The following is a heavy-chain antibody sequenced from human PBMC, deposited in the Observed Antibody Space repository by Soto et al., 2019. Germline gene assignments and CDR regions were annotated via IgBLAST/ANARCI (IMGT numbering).Heavy chain of an antibody. Sequence: ASVKVSCKTSGYTFTAYYVHWVRQAPGQGLEWMGWMNSVNGDTNYAQQFQGRVTMTRDTSISTAYMELGSLRSGDTAVYYCARAKQIGQYYFDSWGQGTLVTVSS. CDR3: ARAKQIGQYYFDS. CDR1: GYTFTAYY. J-gene: IGHJ4*02. D-gene: IGHD6-6*01. V-gene: IGHV1-2*02. CDR2: MNSVNGDT.